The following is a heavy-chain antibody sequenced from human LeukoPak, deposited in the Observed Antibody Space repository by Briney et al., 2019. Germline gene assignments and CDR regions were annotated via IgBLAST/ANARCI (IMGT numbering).Heavy chain of an antibody. Sequence: SETLSLTCTVSGGSISSSSYYWGWIRQPPGKGLEWIGSIYYSGSTYYNPSLKSRVTISVDTSKNQFSLKLSSVTAADTAVYYCARDPVTTAMAGVDYWGQGTLVTVSS. CDR2: IYYSGST. V-gene: IGHV4-39*07. J-gene: IGHJ4*02. CDR3: ARDPVTTAMAGVDY. CDR1: GGSISSSSYY. D-gene: IGHD5-18*01.